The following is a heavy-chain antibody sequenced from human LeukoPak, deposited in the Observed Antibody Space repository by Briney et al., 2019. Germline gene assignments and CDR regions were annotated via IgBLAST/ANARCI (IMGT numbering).Heavy chain of an antibody. D-gene: IGHD3-3*01. CDR2: ISYSGGTT. Sequence: GGSLRLSCAASTFSFSTFTMNWVRQAPGQGLEWLSSISYSGGTTHYADSVKGRFTISRDNAKNSLFLQLNTLRPDDTAVYFCARGFSYLDYWGQGTLVTVSS. V-gene: IGHV3-21*04. CDR1: TFSFSTFT. CDR3: ARGFSYLDY. J-gene: IGHJ4*02.